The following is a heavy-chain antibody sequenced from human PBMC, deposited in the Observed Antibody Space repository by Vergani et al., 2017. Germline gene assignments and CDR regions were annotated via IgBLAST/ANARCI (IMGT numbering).Heavy chain of an antibody. Sequence: QVQLQESGPGLVKPSETLSLTCTVSGGSISSYYWSWIRQPPGKGLEWIGYIYYSGSTNYNPSLKSRVTISVDTSKNQLPLKLSSVPAADPAVYYCARSQRYDSSGYYPGWFDPWGQGTLVTVSS. J-gene: IGHJ5*02. CDR2: IYYSGST. CDR1: GGSISSYY. CDR3: ARSQRYDSSGYYPGWFDP. D-gene: IGHD3-22*01. V-gene: IGHV4-59*01.